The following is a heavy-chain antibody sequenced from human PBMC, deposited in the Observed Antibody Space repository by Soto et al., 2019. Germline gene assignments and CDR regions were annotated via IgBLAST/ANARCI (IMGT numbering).Heavy chain of an antibody. CDR2: ISGSGGST. Sequence: PGGSLKISCAASGFTFSSYAMSWVRQAPGKGLEWVSAISGSGGSTYYADSVKGRFTISRDNSKNTLYLQMNSLRAEDTAVYYCANRVTVTTSYYFDYWGQGTLVTVSS. D-gene: IGHD4-17*01. J-gene: IGHJ4*02. CDR3: ANRVTVTTSYYFDY. CDR1: GFTFSSYA. V-gene: IGHV3-23*01.